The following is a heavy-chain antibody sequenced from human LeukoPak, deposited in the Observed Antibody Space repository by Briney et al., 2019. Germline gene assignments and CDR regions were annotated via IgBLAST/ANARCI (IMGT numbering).Heavy chain of an antibody. Sequence: PSETLSLTCAVYGGSFSCYYWSWIRQPPGKGLEWIGEINHSGSTNYNPSPKSRVTISVDTSKNQFSLKLSSVTAADTAVYYCARGPPIVVVAATHSEDFDYWGQGTLVTVSS. CDR3: ARGPPIVVVAATHSEDFDY. J-gene: IGHJ4*02. CDR1: GGSFSCYY. V-gene: IGHV4-34*01. CDR2: INHSGST. D-gene: IGHD2-15*01.